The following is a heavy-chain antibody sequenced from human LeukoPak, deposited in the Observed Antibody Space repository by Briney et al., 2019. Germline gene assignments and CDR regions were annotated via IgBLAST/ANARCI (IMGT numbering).Heavy chain of an antibody. CDR3: AKGSLMWLLGTA. D-gene: IGHD3-22*01. J-gene: IGHJ4*02. CDR1: GFTFSSYA. Sequence: SGGSLRLSCAASGFTFSSYAMSWVRQAPGKGGEGVSAISGSGGSTYYADSVKGRFTISRDNSKNTLYLQMNSLRAEDTAVYYCAKGSLMWLLGTAWGQGTLVTVSS. V-gene: IGHV3-23*01. CDR2: ISGSGGST.